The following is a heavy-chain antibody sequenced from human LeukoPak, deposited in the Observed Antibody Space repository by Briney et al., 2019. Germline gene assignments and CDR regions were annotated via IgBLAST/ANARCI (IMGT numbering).Heavy chain of an antibody. CDR2: ISAYNGNT. V-gene: IGHV1-18*01. Sequence: ASVKVSCKASGYTFTSYGISWVRQAPGQGLEWMGWISAYNGNTNYAQKLQGSVTMTTDTSTSTAYMELRSLRSDDTAVYYCAREDYYDSSGYYDLFDYWGQGPLVTVSS. J-gene: IGHJ4*02. CDR3: AREDYYDSSGYYDLFDY. CDR1: GYTFTSYG. D-gene: IGHD3-22*01.